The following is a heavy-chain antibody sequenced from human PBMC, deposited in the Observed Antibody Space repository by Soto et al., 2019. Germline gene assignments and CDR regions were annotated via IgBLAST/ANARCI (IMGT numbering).Heavy chain of an antibody. CDR2: TRNKANSYTT. D-gene: IGHD5-18*01. Sequence: GGSLRLSCAASGFTFSDHYMDWVRQAPGKGLEWVGRTRNKANSYTTEYAASVKGRFTISRDDSKNSLYLQMNSLKTEDTAVYYCARSRIQLLPAHDAFDIWGQGTMVTVSS. CDR3: ARSRIQLLPAHDAFDI. CDR1: GFTFSDHY. V-gene: IGHV3-72*01. J-gene: IGHJ3*02.